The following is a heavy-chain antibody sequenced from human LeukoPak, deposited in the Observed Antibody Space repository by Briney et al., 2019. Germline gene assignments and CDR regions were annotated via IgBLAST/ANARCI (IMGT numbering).Heavy chain of an antibody. Sequence: ASVKVSCKASGYTFTSYGISWVRQAPGQGLEWMGWISAYNGNTNYAQKLQGRVTMTTDTSTSTAYMELRSLRSDDTAVYYCARDKGGGLRITHGGHWFDPWGQGTLVTVSS. V-gene: IGHV1-18*01. J-gene: IGHJ5*02. CDR1: GYTFTSYG. CDR3: ARDKGGGLRITHGGHWFDP. CDR2: ISAYNGNT. D-gene: IGHD3-10*01.